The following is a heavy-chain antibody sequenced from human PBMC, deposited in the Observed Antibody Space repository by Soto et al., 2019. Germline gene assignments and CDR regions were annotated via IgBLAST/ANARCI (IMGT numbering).Heavy chain of an antibody. CDR1: GFTFSSYW. CDR3: ARDECSSTSCRLPYYYYYGMDV. J-gene: IGHJ6*02. CDR2: IKQDGSEK. V-gene: IGHV3-7*03. D-gene: IGHD2-2*01. Sequence: EVQLVESGGGLVQPGGSLRLSCAASGFTFSSYWMSWVRQAPGKGLEWVANIKQDGSEKYYVDSVKGRFTISRDNAKNSLYLQMNSLRAEDTAVYYCARDECSSTSCRLPYYYYYGMDVWGQGTTVTVSS.